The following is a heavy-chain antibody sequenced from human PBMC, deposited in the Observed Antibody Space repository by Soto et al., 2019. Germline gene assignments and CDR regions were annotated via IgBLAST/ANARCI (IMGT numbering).Heavy chain of an antibody. J-gene: IGHJ4*02. CDR2: IKSKTDGGTT. CDR1: GFTLSNAW. D-gene: IGHD1-26*01. Sequence: GGSLRLSCAASGFTLSNAWMSWVRQAPGKGLEWVGRIKSKTDGGTTDYAAPVKGRFTISRDDSKNTLYLQMNSLKTEDTAVYYCTTDGIHRYSGSYYLPDYWGQGTLVTVSS. V-gene: IGHV3-15*01. CDR3: TTDGIHRYSGSYYLPDY.